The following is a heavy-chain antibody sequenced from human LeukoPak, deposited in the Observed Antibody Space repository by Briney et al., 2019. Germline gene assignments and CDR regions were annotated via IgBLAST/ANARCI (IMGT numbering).Heavy chain of an antibody. D-gene: IGHD2-15*01. CDR2: ISGSAGSK. Sequence: GGSLRLSCAASGFTFSSYDMTWVRQAPGKGLEWVSGISGSAGSKDYADSVKGRFTVSRDNSKNTLYLQMSSLRADDTAVYYCAKGSGAYAYLFDYWSRGTLVTVSS. V-gene: IGHV3-23*01. CDR1: GFTFSSYD. J-gene: IGHJ4*02. CDR3: AKGSGAYAYLFDY.